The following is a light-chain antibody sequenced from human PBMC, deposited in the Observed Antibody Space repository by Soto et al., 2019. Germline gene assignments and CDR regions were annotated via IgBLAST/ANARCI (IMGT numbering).Light chain of an antibody. Sequence: AIRMTQSPSSLSASTGDRVTITCRASQGISSYLAWYQQKPGKAPKLLIYAASTLQSGVPSRFSGSGSGTDFTLTISSLQSEDFATYYCQQYYSYPCTFGQGTMVDIK. CDR3: QQYYSYPCT. J-gene: IGKJ1*01. CDR1: QGISSY. CDR2: AAS. V-gene: IGKV1-8*01.